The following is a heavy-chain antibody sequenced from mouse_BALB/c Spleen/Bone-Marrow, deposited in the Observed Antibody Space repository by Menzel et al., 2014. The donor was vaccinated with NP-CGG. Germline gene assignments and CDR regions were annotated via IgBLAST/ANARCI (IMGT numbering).Heavy chain of an antibody. CDR2: IDPYYGGT. D-gene: IGHD2-3*01. Sequence: EVQLQQSGPELEKPGASVKISCKASGYSFTGYNMNWVKQSNGKSLEWIGNIDPYYGGTSYNRKFKGKATLTVDKSSSTAYMHLKSLTSEDSAVYYCARDGYYEGFYAMDYWGQGTSVTVSS. CDR3: ARDGYYEGFYAMDY. CDR1: GYSFTGYN. V-gene: IGHV1S135*01. J-gene: IGHJ4*01.